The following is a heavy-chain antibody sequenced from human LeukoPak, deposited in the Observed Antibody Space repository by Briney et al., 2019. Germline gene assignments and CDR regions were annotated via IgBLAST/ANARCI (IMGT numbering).Heavy chain of an antibody. Sequence: ASVKVSCKASGYTFTSYYMHWVRQAPGQGLEWMGIINPSGGSTNYAQKFQGRVTMTEDTSTDTAYMELSSLRSEDTAVYYCATDPPYYYGSGSYFIHFNYWGQGTLVTVSS. CDR1: GYTFTSYY. CDR2: INPSGGST. CDR3: ATDPPYYYGSGSYFIHFNY. D-gene: IGHD3-10*01. V-gene: IGHV1-46*01. J-gene: IGHJ4*02.